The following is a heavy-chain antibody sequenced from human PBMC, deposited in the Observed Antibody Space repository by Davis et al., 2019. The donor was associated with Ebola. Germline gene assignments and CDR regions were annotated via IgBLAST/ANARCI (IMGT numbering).Heavy chain of an antibody. J-gene: IGHJ3*02. Sequence: GGSLRLSCAASGFTFSSYSMNWVRQAPGKGLEWVSSISSSSSYIYYADSVKGRFTISRDNAKNSLYLQMNSLRAEDTAVYYCARDRNYYDSSGYYTFDAFDIWGQGTMVTVSS. V-gene: IGHV3-21*01. CDR2: ISSSSSYI. CDR1: GFTFSSYS. CDR3: ARDRNYYDSSGYYTFDAFDI. D-gene: IGHD3-22*01.